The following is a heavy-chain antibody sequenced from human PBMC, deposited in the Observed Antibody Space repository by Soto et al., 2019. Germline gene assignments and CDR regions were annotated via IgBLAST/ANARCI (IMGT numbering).Heavy chain of an antibody. V-gene: IGHV3-33*01. D-gene: IGHD4-17*01. CDR1: GFTFSRFG. Sequence: QVQLVESGGGVVQPGTSLRLSCAASGFTFSRFGMHWVRQAPGKGLEWVGVILNDGSNEKYADSVRGRFTISRDNSKNTLYLQMNSLRAEDTAVYYCARDDDFDDNGLDYWGQGTLVTVSS. CDR3: ARDDDFDDNGLDY. J-gene: IGHJ4*02. CDR2: ILNDGSNE.